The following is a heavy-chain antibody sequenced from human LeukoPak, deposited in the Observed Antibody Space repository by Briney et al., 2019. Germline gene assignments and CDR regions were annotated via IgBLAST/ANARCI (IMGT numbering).Heavy chain of an antibody. CDR1: GYSFTTYW. Sequence: GESLKISCKGSGYSFTTYWIAWVRQMPGKGLEWMGIIYPGDSDSRYSPSFQGQVSISADKSINTAYLQWSSLKASDTAMYYCVRFFKDYGDYLDAFHIWGQGTMVTVSS. CDR2: IYPGDSDS. CDR3: VRFFKDYGDYLDAFHI. D-gene: IGHD4-17*01. V-gene: IGHV5-51*01. J-gene: IGHJ3*02.